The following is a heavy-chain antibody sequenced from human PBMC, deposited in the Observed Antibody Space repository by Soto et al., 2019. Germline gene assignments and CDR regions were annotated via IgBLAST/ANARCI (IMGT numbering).Heavy chain of an antibody. J-gene: IGHJ4*02. V-gene: IGHV3-48*02. CDR2: ISSSSSTI. CDR1: GFTFSSYS. CDR3: ARDWYYYDSSGYYYEGGDY. D-gene: IGHD3-22*01. Sequence: GGSLRLSCAASGFTFSSYSMNWVRQAPGKGLEWVSYISSSSSTIYYADSVKGRFTISRDNAKNSLYLQMNSLRDEDTAVYYCARDWYYYDSSGYYYEGGDYWGQGTLVTVSS.